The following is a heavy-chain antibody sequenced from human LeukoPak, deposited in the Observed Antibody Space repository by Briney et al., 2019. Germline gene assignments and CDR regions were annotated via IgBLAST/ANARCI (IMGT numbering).Heavy chain of an antibody. J-gene: IGHJ4*02. CDR2: IKQDGSEK. V-gene: IGHV3-7*01. D-gene: IGHD4-23*01. CDR1: GFTFSSYA. Sequence: GGSLRLSCAASGFTFSSYAMSWVRQAPGKGLEWVANIKQDGSEKYYVDSVKGRFTISRDNAKNSLYLQMNSLRAEDTAVYYCARETYGGNSYYFDYWGQGTLVTVSS. CDR3: ARETYGGNSYYFDY.